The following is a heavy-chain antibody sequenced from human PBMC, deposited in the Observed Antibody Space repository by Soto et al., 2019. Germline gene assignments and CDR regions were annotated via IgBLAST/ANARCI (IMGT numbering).Heavy chain of an antibody. J-gene: IGHJ4*02. D-gene: IGHD3-10*01. Sequence: QVHLQQWGAGLLKPSETLSLTCAVNGGAFNGYYWTWIRQSPGKGLQWIGEINHSGTVDYNPSLKSRVTFSIATSKKQFSLTLTSVTAADTAVYYCARAGAALVRGSIGGFDYWGQGTLVNVSS. CDR1: GGAFNGYY. CDR3: ARAGAALVRGSIGGFDY. CDR2: INHSGTV. V-gene: IGHV4-34*01.